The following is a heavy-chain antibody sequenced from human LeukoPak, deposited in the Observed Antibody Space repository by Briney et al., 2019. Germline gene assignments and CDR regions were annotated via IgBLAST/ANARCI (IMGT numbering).Heavy chain of an antibody. V-gene: IGHV3-21*01. D-gene: IGHD5-18*01. CDR2: ITSSSTYI. Sequence: GGSLRLSCAASGFTFSSYSMNWVRQAPGKGLEWVSSITSSSTYIYYADSVKGRFTISRDNAKNSLYLQMTSLRAEDTAVYYCARDTAMVTAFDIWGQGTMVTVSS. CDR1: GFTFSSYS. CDR3: ARDTAMVTAFDI. J-gene: IGHJ3*02.